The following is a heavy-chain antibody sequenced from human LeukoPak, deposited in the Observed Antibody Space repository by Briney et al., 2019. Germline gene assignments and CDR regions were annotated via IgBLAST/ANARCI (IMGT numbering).Heavy chain of an antibody. CDR1: GGSISSSSYY. Sequence: SETLSLTCTVSGGSISSSSYYWGWIRQPPGKGLEWIGSIYYSGSTYYNPSLKSRVTISVDTSKNQFSQKLSSVTAADTAVYYCARGGWLYIEPLDYWGQGTLVTVSS. J-gene: IGHJ4*02. CDR2: IYYSGST. V-gene: IGHV4-39*07. CDR3: ARGGWLYIEPLDY. D-gene: IGHD5-24*01.